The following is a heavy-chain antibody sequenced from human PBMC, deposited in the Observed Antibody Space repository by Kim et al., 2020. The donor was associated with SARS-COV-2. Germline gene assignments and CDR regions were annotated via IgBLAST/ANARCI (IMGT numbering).Heavy chain of an antibody. V-gene: IGHV4-39*01. Sequence: SETLSLTCTVSGGSISSSSYYWGWIRQPPGKGLEWIGSIYYSGSTYYNPSLKSRVTISVDTSKNQFSLKLSSVTAADTAVYYCARSVGIFGGDYWGQGTLVTVSS. J-gene: IGHJ4*02. D-gene: IGHD1-1*01. CDR1: GGSISSSSYY. CDR3: ARSVGIFGGDY. CDR2: IYYSGST.